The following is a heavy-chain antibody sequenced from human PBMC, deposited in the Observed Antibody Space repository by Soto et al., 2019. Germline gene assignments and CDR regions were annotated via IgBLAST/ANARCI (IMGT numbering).Heavy chain of an antibody. V-gene: IGHV4-30-2*01. CDR2: IYHSGST. CDR1: GGSISSGGYS. CDR3: ARRRGFPYYYGMDV. J-gene: IGHJ6*02. D-gene: IGHD5-12*01. Sequence: SETLSLTCAVSGGSISSGGYSWSWIRQPPGKGLEWIGYIYHSGSTYYNPSLKSRVTIPVDRSKNQFSLKLSSVTAADTAVYYCARRRGFPYYYGMDVWGQGTTVTVSS.